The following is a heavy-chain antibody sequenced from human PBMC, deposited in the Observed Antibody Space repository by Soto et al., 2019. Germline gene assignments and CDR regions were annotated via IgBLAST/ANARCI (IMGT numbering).Heavy chain of an antibody. CDR3: TTEPLEERWLVTLDY. Sequence: EVQLVESGGGLVKPGGSLRLSCAASGFTFSDAWLSWVRQALRKGLEWVGRITSKTDGGTTDYAAPVKGRFTLSRDASKNTPHLQMNRLNTEEPAAYYCTTEPLEERWLVTLDYWGQGSLVSVSS. J-gene: IGHJ4*02. D-gene: IGHD6-19*01. CDR1: GFTFSDAW. V-gene: IGHV3-15*01. CDR2: ITSKTDGGTT.